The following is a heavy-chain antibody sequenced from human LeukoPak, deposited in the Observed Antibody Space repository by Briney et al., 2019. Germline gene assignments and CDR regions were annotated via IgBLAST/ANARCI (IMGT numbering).Heavy chain of an antibody. V-gene: IGHV4-59*12. CDR1: GGSISSYY. J-gene: IGHJ4*02. Sequence: PSETLSLTCTVSGGSISSYYWSWIRQPPGKGLEWIGYIYYSGSTNYNPSLKSRVTISVDTSKNQFSLKLSSVTAADTAVYYCARESLTMVRGVIILDYWGQGTLVTVSS. CDR2: IYYSGST. CDR3: ARESLTMVRGVIILDY. D-gene: IGHD3-10*01.